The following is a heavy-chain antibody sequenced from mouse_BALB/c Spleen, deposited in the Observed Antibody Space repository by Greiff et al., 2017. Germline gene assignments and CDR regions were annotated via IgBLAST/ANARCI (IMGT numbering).Heavy chain of an antibody. J-gene: IGHJ4*01. Sequence: DVQLVESGGGLVKPGGSLKLSCAASGFTFSSYTMSWVRQTPEKRLEWVATISSGGSYTYYPDSVKGRFTISRDNAKNTLYLQMSSLKSEDTAMYYCTRDHSYGTGAMDYWGQGTSVTVSS. CDR2: ISSGGSYT. V-gene: IGHV5-6-4*01. CDR3: TRDHSYGTGAMDY. CDR1: GFTFSSYT. D-gene: IGHD1-1*01.